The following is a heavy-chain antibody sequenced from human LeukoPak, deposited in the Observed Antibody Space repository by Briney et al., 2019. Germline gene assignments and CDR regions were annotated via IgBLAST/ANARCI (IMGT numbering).Heavy chain of an antibody. CDR3: WYYYDSSGYYFDY. Sequence: VASVKVSCKASGFTFTSSAMQWVRQARGQRLEWIGWIVVGSGNTNYAQKFQERVTITRDMSTSTAYMELSSLRSEDTAVYYCWYYYDSSGYYFDYWGQGTLVTVSS. V-gene: IGHV1-58*02. CDR2: IVVGSGNT. J-gene: IGHJ4*02. CDR1: GFTFTSSA. D-gene: IGHD3-22*01.